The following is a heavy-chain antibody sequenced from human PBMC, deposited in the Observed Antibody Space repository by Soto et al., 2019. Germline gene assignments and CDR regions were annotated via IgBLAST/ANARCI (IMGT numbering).Heavy chain of an antibody. CDR3: AILWYSNTWYYAFDY. V-gene: IGHV1-8*02. D-gene: IGHD6-13*01. J-gene: IGHJ4*02. CDR1: GYTFTSYD. Sequence: DSVKVSCKASGYTFTSYDINWVRQATGQGLEWMGWMNPNSGNTGHAQKFQGRVTMTRNTSISTVYMELSSLRSEDTAVYYCAILWYSNTWYYAFDYCGQLSLVPVSA. CDR2: MNPNSGNT.